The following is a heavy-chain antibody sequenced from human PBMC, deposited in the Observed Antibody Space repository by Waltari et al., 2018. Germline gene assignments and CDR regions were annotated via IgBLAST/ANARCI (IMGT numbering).Heavy chain of an antibody. CDR2: IYYSGST. D-gene: IGHD6-13*01. J-gene: IGHJ5*02. CDR1: GGSISSYY. CDR3: ARADGSSWYNWFDP. V-gene: IGHV4-59*01. Sequence: QVQLQESGPGLVKPSETLSLTCTVSGGSISSYYCSWIRQPPGKGLEWIGYIYYSGSTNYNPSLKSRVTISVDTSKNQFSLKLSSVTAADTAVYYCARADGSSWYNWFDPWGQGTLVTVSS.